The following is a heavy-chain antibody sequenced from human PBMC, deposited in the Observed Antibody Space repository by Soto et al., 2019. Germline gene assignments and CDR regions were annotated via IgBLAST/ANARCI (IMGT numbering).Heavy chain of an antibody. V-gene: IGHV1-18*01. Sequence: EASVKVSCKASGYTFTSYGISWVRQAPGQGLEWMGWISAYNGNTNYAQKLQGRVTMTTDTSTSTAYMELRSLRSDDTAVYYCARVEIVGAAIGDFDYWGQGTLLTVSS. CDR3: ARVEIVGAAIGDFDY. CDR1: GYTFTSYG. J-gene: IGHJ4*02. D-gene: IGHD1-26*01. CDR2: ISAYNGNT.